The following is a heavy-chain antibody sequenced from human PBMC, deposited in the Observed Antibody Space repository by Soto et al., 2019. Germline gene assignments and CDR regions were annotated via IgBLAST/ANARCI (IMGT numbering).Heavy chain of an antibody. J-gene: IGHJ4*02. CDR1: GFTFSSYA. D-gene: IGHD3-22*01. V-gene: IGHV3-23*01. CDR2: ISGSGGST. Sequence: GGSLRLSCAASGFTFSSYAMSWVRQAPGKGLEWVSAISGSGGSTYYADSVKGRFTISRDNSKNTRYLQMNSLRAEETAVYYCAKSLGYYDSSGYYLAFDYWGQGTLVTVSS. CDR3: AKSLGYYDSSGYYLAFDY.